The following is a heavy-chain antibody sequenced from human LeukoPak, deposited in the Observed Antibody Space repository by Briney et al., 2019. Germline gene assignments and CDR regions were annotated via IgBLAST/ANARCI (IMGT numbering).Heavy chain of an antibody. CDR2: IYYSGST. CDR3: ARLRRSSSLIDY. J-gene: IGHJ4*02. CDR1: GGSISSGDYC. Sequence: SQTLSLTCTVSGGSISSGDYCWSWIRQPPGKGLEWIGYIYYSGSTYYNPSLKSRVTISVDTSKNQFSLKLSSVTAADTAVYYCARLRRSSSLIDYWGQGTLVTVSS. D-gene: IGHD6-13*01. V-gene: IGHV4-30-4*08.